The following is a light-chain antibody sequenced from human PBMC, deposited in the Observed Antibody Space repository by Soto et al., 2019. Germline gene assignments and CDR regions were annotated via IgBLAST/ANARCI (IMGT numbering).Light chain of an antibody. CDR1: SGSVSASYY. V-gene: IGLV8-61*01. CDR2: TTN. J-gene: IGLJ2*01. Sequence: QAVVTQEQSFSVSPGGTVTLTCGLSSGSVSASYYPSWYQQTPGQAPRTLIYTTNTRSSGVPDRFSGSILGNKAALTITGAQADDESDYDCVLYMGSGILVFGGGTKVTVL. CDR3: VLYMGSGILV.